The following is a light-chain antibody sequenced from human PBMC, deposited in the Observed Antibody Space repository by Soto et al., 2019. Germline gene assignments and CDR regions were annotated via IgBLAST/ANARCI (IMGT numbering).Light chain of an antibody. CDR2: DVT. CDR1: SSDVGGYNF. V-gene: IGLV2-14*01. J-gene: IGLJ1*01. Sequence: QSALTQPASVSGSPGQSITISCTGTSSDVGGYNFVSWYQQHPDKAPKLMIYDVTNRPSGVSNRFSGSKSGNTASLTISGLQAEDEADYYGSSYTSISTYVFGTGTKLTVL. CDR3: SSYTSISTYV.